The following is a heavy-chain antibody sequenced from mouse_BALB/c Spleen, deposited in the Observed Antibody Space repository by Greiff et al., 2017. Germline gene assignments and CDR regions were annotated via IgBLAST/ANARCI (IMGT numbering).Heavy chain of an antibody. D-gene: IGHD1-1*01. V-gene: IGHV5-6-5*01. Sequence: EVQGVESGGGLVKPGGSLKLSCAASGFTFSSYAMSWVRQTPEKRLEWVASISSGGSTYYPDSVKGRFTISRDNARNILYLQMSSLRSEDTAMYYCARETYYYGSSPFDYWGQGTTLTVSS. CDR1: GFTFSSYA. CDR2: ISSGGST. J-gene: IGHJ2*01. CDR3: ARETYYYGSSPFDY.